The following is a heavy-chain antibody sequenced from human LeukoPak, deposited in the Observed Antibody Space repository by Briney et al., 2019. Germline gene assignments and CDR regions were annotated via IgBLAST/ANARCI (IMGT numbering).Heavy chain of an antibody. CDR1: GFTFSSYS. Sequence: GGSLRLSCAASGFTFSSYSMNWVRQAPGKGLEWVSSISSSSSYIYYADSVKGRFTISRDNAKNSLYLQMNSLRAEDTAVYYCARGRGYGYGLSVPYGYWGQGTLVTVSS. CDR2: ISSSSSYI. J-gene: IGHJ4*02. V-gene: IGHV3-21*01. D-gene: IGHD5-18*01. CDR3: ARGRGYGYGLSVPYGY.